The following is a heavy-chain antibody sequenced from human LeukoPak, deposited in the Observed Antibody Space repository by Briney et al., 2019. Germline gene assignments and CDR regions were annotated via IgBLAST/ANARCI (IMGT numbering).Heavy chain of an antibody. Sequence: SETLSLTCTVSGGSISSSSYYWGWIRQPPGKGLEWIGEINHSGSTNYNPSLKSRVTISVDTSKNQFSLKLSSVTAADTAVYYCARGSGGADSYYYGMDVWGQGTTVTVSS. CDR2: INHSGST. V-gene: IGHV4-39*07. CDR3: ARGSGGADSYYYGMDV. D-gene: IGHD6-25*01. CDR1: GGSISSSSYY. J-gene: IGHJ6*02.